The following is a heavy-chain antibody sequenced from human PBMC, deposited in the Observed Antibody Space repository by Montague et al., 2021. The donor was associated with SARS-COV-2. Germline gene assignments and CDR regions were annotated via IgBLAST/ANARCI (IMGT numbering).Heavy chain of an antibody. D-gene: IGHD1-14*01. CDR2: ISSDGRTT. CDR1: GFTFSNYW. V-gene: IGHV3-74*01. J-gene: IGHJ4*02. Sequence: SLRLSCAASGFTFSNYWMHWVRQAPGEGLVWVSLISSDGRTTSYVDSVKGRFTISRDNARSTLYLQMTSLRADDTAVYYCAKEVFKEGDYWGQGTLVTVSS. CDR3: AKEVFKEGDY.